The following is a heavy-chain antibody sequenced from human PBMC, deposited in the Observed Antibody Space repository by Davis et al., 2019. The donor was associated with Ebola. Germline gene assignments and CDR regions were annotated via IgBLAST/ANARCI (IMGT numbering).Heavy chain of an antibody. D-gene: IGHD3-22*01. V-gene: IGHV3-33*01. CDR2: IWYDGSNK. Sequence: GESLKISCAPSGFSVGRYGMHWVRQAPGKGLEWVAVIWYDGSNKYYADSVKGRFTISRDNSKNTLYLQMNSLRAEDTAVYYCARQILADYSSSGPPDYWGQGTPVTVSS. CDR1: GFSVGRYG. CDR3: ARQILADYSSSGPPDY. J-gene: IGHJ4*02.